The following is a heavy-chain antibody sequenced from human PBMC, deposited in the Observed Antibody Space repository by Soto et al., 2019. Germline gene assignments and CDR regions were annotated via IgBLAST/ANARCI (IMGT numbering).Heavy chain of an antibody. D-gene: IGHD6-19*01. Sequence: GGSLRLSCAASGFTVSSNYMSWVRQAPGKGLEWVSVIYSGGSTYYADSVKGRFTISRDNSKNTLYLQMNSLRAEDTAVYYCARKFGSGWYHFDYWGQGTLVTVSS. CDR2: IYSGGST. J-gene: IGHJ4*02. V-gene: IGHV3-66*01. CDR3: ARKFGSGWYHFDY. CDR1: GFTVSSNY.